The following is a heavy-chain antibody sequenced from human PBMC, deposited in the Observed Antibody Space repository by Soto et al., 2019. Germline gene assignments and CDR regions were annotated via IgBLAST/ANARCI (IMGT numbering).Heavy chain of an antibody. CDR1: VGSFSGYY. Sequence: SETLSLTCAVYVGSFSGYYWSWIRQPPGKGLEWIGEINHSGSTNYNPSLKSRVTISVDTSKNQFSLKLSSVTAADTAVYYCARWGSSSVGNYYYYGMDVWGQGTTVTVSS. CDR3: ARWGSSSVGNYYYYGMDV. CDR2: INHSGST. V-gene: IGHV4-34*01. J-gene: IGHJ6*02. D-gene: IGHD6-6*01.